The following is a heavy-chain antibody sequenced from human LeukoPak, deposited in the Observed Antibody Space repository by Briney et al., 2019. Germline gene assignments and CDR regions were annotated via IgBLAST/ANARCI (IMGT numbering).Heavy chain of an antibody. CDR2: INSDGSST. V-gene: IGHV3-74*01. D-gene: IGHD6-6*01. J-gene: IGHJ4*02. Sequence: PGGSLRLSCAASGLTFSRHWMHWVRQAPGKGLVWVSRINSDGSSTYYADSVKGRFTISRDNSKNTLYLQMNSLRAEDTAVYYCAKDLYSSSSSFDYWGQGTLVTVSS. CDR1: GLTFSRHW. CDR3: AKDLYSSSSSFDY.